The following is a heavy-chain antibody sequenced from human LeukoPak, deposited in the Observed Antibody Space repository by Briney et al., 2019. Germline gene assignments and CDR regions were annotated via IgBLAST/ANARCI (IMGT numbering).Heavy chain of an antibody. Sequence: ASVKVSCKASAYPLSNYGITWVRQAPGQGLEWMGGIIPIFGTANYAQKFQGRVTITTDESTSTAYMELSSLRSEDTAVYYCARGRDCSSTSCFAAHSYYMDVWGKGTTVTVSS. V-gene: IGHV1-69*05. J-gene: IGHJ6*03. CDR2: IIPIFGTA. CDR1: AYPLSNYG. CDR3: ARGRDCSSTSCFAAHSYYMDV. D-gene: IGHD2-2*01.